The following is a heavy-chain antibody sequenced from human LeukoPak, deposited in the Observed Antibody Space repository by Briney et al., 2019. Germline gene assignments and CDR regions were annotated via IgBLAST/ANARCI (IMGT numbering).Heavy chain of an antibody. CDR1: GFTFNIYA. CDR2: ISDSGGST. J-gene: IGHJ6*02. Sequence: PGGSLRLSCAASGFTFNIYAMSWVRQAPGKGLEWVSAISDSGGSTYYADSVKGRFTISRDNSKNTLYLQMNSLRAEDTAVYYCAKEESYSYYYYNMDVWGQGTTVTVSS. V-gene: IGHV3-23*01. CDR3: AKEESYSYYYYNMDV. D-gene: IGHD2-15*01.